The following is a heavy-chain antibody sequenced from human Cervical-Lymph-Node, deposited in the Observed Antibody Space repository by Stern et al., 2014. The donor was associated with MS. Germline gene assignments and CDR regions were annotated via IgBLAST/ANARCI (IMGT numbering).Heavy chain of an antibody. CDR3: ARDGHSNYNYIDP. J-gene: IGHJ5*02. V-gene: IGHV4-31*03. D-gene: IGHD4-11*01. CDR1: GDSLIRGGYY. Sequence: VQLVESGPGLVKPSETLSLTCTVSGDSLIRGGYYWAWIRQHQGKGLEWIGYIYHTGKTYYNPSLESRITMSVDTSKNQFSLRLRSVTAADTAVYYCARDGHSNYNYIDPWGQGTLVTVSS. CDR2: IYHTGKT.